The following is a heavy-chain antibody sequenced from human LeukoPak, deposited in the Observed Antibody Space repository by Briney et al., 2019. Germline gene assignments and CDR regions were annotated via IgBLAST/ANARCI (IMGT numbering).Heavy chain of an antibody. CDR2: IDPSDSYT. Sequence: GESLKISCKGSGCSFTSYWISWVRQMPGKGLEWMGRIDPSDSYTNYSPSFQGHVTISADKSISTAYLQWSSLKASDTAMYYCARRLEVYNAFDIWGQGTMVTVSS. V-gene: IGHV5-10-1*01. CDR1: GCSFTSYW. CDR3: ARRLEVYNAFDI. J-gene: IGHJ3*02.